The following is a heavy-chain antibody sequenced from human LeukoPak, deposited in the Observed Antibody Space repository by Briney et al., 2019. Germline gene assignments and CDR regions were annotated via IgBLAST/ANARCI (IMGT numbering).Heavy chain of an antibody. CDR3: ARDAIPEAFDI. V-gene: IGHV4-34*01. J-gene: IGHJ3*02. Sequence: PSETLSLTCAVYGGSFSGYYWSWIRQPPGKGLEWIGEINHSGSTNYNPSLKSRVTISVDTSKNQFSLKLSSVTAADTAVYYCARDAIPEAFDIWGQGTMVTVSS. D-gene: IGHD2-2*02. CDR1: GGSFSGYY. CDR2: INHSGST.